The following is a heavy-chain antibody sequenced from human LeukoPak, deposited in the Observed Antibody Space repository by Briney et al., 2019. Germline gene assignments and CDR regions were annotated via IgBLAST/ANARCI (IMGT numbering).Heavy chain of an antibody. CDR1: GGSISGYY. J-gene: IGHJ5*02. Sequence: SGTLSLTCTVSGGSISGYYWSWIRQPPGKGLEWIGYIYYSGTTNYSPSLRSRVTISVDTSKNQFSLRLSSVTATDTAVYYCARGGVNYKIAGPWGQGALVTVSS. V-gene: IGHV4-59*01. CDR3: ARGGVNYKIAGP. CDR2: IYYSGTT. D-gene: IGHD3-10*01.